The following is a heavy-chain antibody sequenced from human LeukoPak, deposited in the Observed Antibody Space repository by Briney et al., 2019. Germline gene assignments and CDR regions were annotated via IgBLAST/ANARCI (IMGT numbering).Heavy chain of an antibody. D-gene: IGHD2-15*01. Sequence: ASVKVSFKSTGYTFTNYYMHWVRQAPGQGLEWMGIINPSGGSTSYAQKFQGRVTMTRDTSTSTVYMELSSQRSEDTAVYYCARDVRSYCSGGSCYSSSYGMVVWGRGTTVTVSS. CDR3: ARDVRSYCSGGSCYSSSYGMVV. CDR2: INPSGGST. CDR1: GYTFTNYY. V-gene: IGHV1-46*01. J-gene: IGHJ6*02.